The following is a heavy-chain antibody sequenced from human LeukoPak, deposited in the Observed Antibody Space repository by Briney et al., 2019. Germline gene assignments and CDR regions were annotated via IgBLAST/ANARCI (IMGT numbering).Heavy chain of an antibody. Sequence: AGGSLRLSCAASGFTFSGYSLNWVRQAPGKGLEWVSFISSSSITIYYADSVKGRFTISRDNAEKSLYLQMNSLRAEDTAVYYCARDRGGSYSAINYWGQGTLVTVSS. D-gene: IGHD2-15*01. CDR2: ISSSSITI. J-gene: IGHJ4*02. CDR3: ARDRGGSYSAINY. CDR1: GFTFSGYS. V-gene: IGHV3-48*04.